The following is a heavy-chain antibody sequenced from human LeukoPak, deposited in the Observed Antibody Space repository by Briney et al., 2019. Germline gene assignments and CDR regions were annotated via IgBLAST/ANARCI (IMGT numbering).Heavy chain of an antibody. V-gene: IGHV3-11*01. D-gene: IGHD2-2*01. Sequence: GGSLRLSCAASGFSFSDYYMSWVRQAPGKGPEWISYITNSGSTIYYAESVKGRFTISRDDAKNSLYLQMNNLRAEDTAVYYCARDWDCGTTTCSVDHWGQGTLVTVSS. CDR2: ITNSGSTI. J-gene: IGHJ4*02. CDR3: ARDWDCGTTTCSVDH. CDR1: GFSFSDYY.